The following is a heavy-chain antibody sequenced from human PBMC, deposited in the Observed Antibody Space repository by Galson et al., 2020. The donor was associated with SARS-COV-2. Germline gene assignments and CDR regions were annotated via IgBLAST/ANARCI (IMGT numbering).Heavy chain of an antibody. CDR1: GYTFTSYG. D-gene: IGHD3-9*01. Sequence: ASVKVSCKASGYTFTSYGISWVRQAPGQGLEWMGWISAYNGNTNYAQKLQGRVTMTTDTSTSTAYMELRSLRSDDTAVYYCARDWSYYDILTGWIYFDYWGQGTLVTVSS. CDR2: ISAYNGNT. V-gene: IGHV1-18*01. J-gene: IGHJ4*02. CDR3: ARDWSYYDILTGWIYFDY.